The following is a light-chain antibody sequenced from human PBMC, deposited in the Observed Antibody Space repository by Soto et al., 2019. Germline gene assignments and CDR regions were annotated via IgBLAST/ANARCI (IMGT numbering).Light chain of an antibody. CDR1: SSNIGSNA. Sequence: QSALTQPPSVSGTPGQRVSISCSGSSSNIGSNAVHWYQQLPGTAPRLLIYRNNQRPSGVPDRFSGSKSGTSASLAVSGLQSEDEADYYCAAWNDRTYVWVFGGGTKVTVL. CDR2: RNN. CDR3: AAWNDRTYVWV. V-gene: IGLV1-44*01. J-gene: IGLJ3*02.